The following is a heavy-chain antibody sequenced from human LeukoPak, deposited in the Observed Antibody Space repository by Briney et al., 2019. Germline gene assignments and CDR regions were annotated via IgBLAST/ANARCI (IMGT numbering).Heavy chain of an antibody. CDR1: GFTFSSYW. V-gene: IGHV3-7*01. CDR2: IKQDGSEK. Sequence: PGGSLRLSCAASGFTFSSYWMSWVRQAPGKVLEWVANIKQDGSEKYYVDSVKGRFTISRDNAKNSLYLQMNSLRAEDTAVYYCASSDLADYYYYGMDVWGQGTTVTVSS. J-gene: IGHJ6*02. D-gene: IGHD2-21*02. CDR3: ASSDLADYYYYGMDV.